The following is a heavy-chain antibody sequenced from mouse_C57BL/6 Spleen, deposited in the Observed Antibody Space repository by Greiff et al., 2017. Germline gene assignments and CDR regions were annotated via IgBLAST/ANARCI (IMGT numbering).Heavy chain of an antibody. CDR3: ARGDGYDKGGDY. J-gene: IGHJ2*01. D-gene: IGHD2-2*01. V-gene: IGHV3-6*01. CDR1: GYSITSGYY. Sequence: DVKLVESGPGLVKPSQSLSLTCSVTGYSITSGYYWNWIRQFPGNKLEWMGYISYDGSNNYNPSLKNRISITRDTSKNQFFLKLNSVTTEDTATYYCARGDGYDKGGDYWGQGTTLTVSS. CDR2: ISYDGSN.